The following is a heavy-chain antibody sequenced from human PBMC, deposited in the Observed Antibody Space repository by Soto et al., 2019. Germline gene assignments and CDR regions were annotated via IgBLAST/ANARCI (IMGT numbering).Heavy chain of an antibody. J-gene: IGHJ3*02. CDR3: AAPTEYSGYFAAFDI. Sequence: GASVKVSCKASGFSFTSSAMQWVRQARGQRLEWIGWIVVGSGNTNYAQKFQERVTITRDMSTSTAYMELSSLRSEDTAVYYCAAPTEYSGYFAAFDIWGQGTMVTVSS. D-gene: IGHD5-12*01. V-gene: IGHV1-58*02. CDR2: IVVGSGNT. CDR1: GFSFTSSA.